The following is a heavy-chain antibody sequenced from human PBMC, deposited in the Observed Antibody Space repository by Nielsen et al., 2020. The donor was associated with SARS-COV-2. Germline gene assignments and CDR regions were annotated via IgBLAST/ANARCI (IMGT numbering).Heavy chain of an antibody. V-gene: IGHV4-31*03. D-gene: IGHD1-26*01. CDR3: ARKVGSTPEYWFDP. CDR1: GGSISSGGYY. CDR2: IYYSGST. J-gene: IGHJ5*02. Sequence: SETLSLTCTVSGGSISSGGYYWSWIRQHPGKGLEWIGYIYYSGSTYYNPSLKSRVTISEDTSKNQFSLKLSSVTAADTAVYYCARKVGSTPEYWFDPWGQGTLVTVSS.